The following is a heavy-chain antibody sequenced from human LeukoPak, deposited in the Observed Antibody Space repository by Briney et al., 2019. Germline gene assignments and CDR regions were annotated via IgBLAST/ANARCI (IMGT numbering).Heavy chain of an antibody. CDR1: GFTFSSYW. CDR2: INSDGSST. Sequence: GGSLRLSCAASGFTFSSYWMHWVRQAPGKGLVWVSRINSDGSSTSYADSVKGRFTISRDNSMNTLYLQMNSLRAEDTAVYYCAKVRWGSDNALDSWGQGTLVTGSS. J-gene: IGHJ4*02. V-gene: IGHV3-74*01. CDR3: AKVRWGSDNALDS. D-gene: IGHD3-16*01.